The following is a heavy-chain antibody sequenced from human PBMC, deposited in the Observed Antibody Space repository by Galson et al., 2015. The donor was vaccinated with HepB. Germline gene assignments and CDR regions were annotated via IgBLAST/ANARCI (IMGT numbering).Heavy chain of an antibody. Sequence: QSGAEVKKPGESLKISCKGSGYSFTSYWIGWVRQMPGRGLEWMGIIYPGDSDTRYSPSFQGQVTISADKSISTAYLQWSSLKASDTAMYYCARLGENLYGDYGDYFDYWGQGTLVTVSS. J-gene: IGHJ4*02. CDR1: GYSFTSYW. CDR3: ARLGENLYGDYGDYFDY. V-gene: IGHV5-51*03. D-gene: IGHD4-17*01. CDR2: IYPGDSDT.